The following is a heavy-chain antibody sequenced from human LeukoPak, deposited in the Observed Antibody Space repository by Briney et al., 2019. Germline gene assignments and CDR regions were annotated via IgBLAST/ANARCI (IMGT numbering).Heavy chain of an antibody. Sequence: PGGSLRLSCAASGFTFSSYSMNWVRQAPGKGLEWVSSISSSSSYIYYADSVKGRFTISRDNSKNTLYLQMNSLRAEDTAVYSCAKEDLDYYYGMDVWGQGTTVTVSS. V-gene: IGHV3-21*04. CDR1: GFTFSSYS. CDR2: ISSSSSYI. CDR3: AKEDLDYYYGMDV. D-gene: IGHD3-3*01. J-gene: IGHJ6*02.